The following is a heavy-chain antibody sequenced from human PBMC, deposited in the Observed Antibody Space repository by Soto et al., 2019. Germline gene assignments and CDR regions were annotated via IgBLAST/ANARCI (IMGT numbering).Heavy chain of an antibody. CDR3: ARGSYYYDGSGYYHY. V-gene: IGHV4-30-4*01. Sequence: QVQLQESGPGLVKPSQTLSLTCTVSGGPISSGDYYWSWIRQPPGKGLEWIGYIYYSGSTYYNPSLNSRVTISVDTSKTQFSLKLSSVTAADTAVYYCARGSYYYDGSGYYHYWGQGTLVTVSS. D-gene: IGHD3-22*01. CDR2: IYYSGST. J-gene: IGHJ4*02. CDR1: GGPISSGDYY.